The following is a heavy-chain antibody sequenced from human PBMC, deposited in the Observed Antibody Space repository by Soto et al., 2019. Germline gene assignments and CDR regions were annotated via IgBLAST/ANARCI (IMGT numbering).Heavy chain of an antibody. CDR3: ARDGEYQLLLGSWFDP. D-gene: IGHD2-2*01. V-gene: IGHV1-3*05. CDR1: GYTFTSYA. CDR2: INAGNGNT. J-gene: IGHJ5*02. Sequence: QVQLVQSGAEEKKPGASVKVSCKASGYTFTSYAMHWVRQAPGQRLEWMGWINAGNGNTKYSQKFQGRVTITRDTSASTAYMELSSLRSEDTAVYYCARDGEYQLLLGSWFDPWGQGTLVTVSS.